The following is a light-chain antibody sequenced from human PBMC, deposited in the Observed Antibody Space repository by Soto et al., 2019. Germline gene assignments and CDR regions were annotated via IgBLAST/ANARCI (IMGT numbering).Light chain of an antibody. Sequence: VLTQSPATLSLSPGGRAILSCRASQTVSSYYLSWYQKKPGQPPRLLLYGASTRATGVPDRFSGSGSGADFTLTISSLQPEDFAVYYCQQALPFGGGTTGE. V-gene: IGKV3D-7*01. CDR3: QQALP. CDR2: GAS. CDR1: QTVSSYY. J-gene: IGKJ4*01.